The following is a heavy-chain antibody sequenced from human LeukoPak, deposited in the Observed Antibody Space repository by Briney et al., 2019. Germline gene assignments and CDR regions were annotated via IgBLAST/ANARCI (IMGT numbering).Heavy chain of an antibody. Sequence: PGGSLRLSCVASGFTFSSYAMDWVRQAPGKGLEWVSAISGNGVSTYYADSVKGRFTISRDNSKNTLFLQMNSLRAEDTAVYYCAKEGYCSGTNCYGAFDYWGQGTLVTVSS. CDR2: ISGNGVST. CDR3: AKEGYCSGTNCYGAFDY. CDR1: GFTFSSYA. D-gene: IGHD2-2*01. V-gene: IGHV3-23*01. J-gene: IGHJ4*02.